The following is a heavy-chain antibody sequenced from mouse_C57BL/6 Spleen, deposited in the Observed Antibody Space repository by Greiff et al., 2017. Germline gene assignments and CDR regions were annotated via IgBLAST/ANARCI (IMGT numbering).Heavy chain of an antibody. CDR2: IDPNSGGT. V-gene: IGHV1-72*01. J-gene: IGHJ4*01. Sequence: QVQLQQPGAELVKPGASVKLSCTASGYTFTSYWMHWVKQRPGRGLEWIGRIDPNSGGTKYNEKFKSKATLTVHKTSSTAYMQLSSLTSEDSTVYSCARFGHYYSNYYAMDYWGQGTSVTVSS. CDR3: ARFGHYYSNYYAMDY. CDR1: GYTFTSYW. D-gene: IGHD2-5*01.